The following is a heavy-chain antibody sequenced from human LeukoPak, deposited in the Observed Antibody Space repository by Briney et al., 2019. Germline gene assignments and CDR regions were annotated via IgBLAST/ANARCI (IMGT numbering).Heavy chain of an antibody. J-gene: IGHJ4*02. V-gene: IGHV4-34*01. CDR2: INHSGST. Sequence: SETLSLTCAVYGGSFSGYYWSWIRQPPGKGLEWIGEINHSGSTNYNPSLKSRVTISVDTSKNQFSLKLSSVTAADTAVYYCARGAVTRRRTRFDYWGQGTLVTVSS. CDR1: GGSFSGYY. CDR3: ARGAVTRRRTRFDY. D-gene: IGHD4-17*01.